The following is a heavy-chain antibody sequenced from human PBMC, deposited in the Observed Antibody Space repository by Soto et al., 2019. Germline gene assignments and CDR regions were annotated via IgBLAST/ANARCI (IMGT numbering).Heavy chain of an antibody. CDR1: GGSISSGGYS. V-gene: IGHV4-30-2*01. D-gene: IGHD3-10*01. CDR2: IYHSGST. CDR3: ARGRPRRGVWFDP. Sequence: TLSLTCAVSGGSISSGGYSWSWIRQPPGKGLEWIGYIYHSGSTYYNPSLKSRVTISVDRSKNQFSLKLSSVTAADTAVYYCARGRPRRGVWFDPWGQGTLVTVSS. J-gene: IGHJ5*02.